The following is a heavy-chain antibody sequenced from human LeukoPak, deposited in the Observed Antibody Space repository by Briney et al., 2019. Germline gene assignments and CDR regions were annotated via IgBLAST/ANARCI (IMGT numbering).Heavy chain of an antibody. CDR1: GGSIGNDGYY. V-gene: IGHV4-31*03. Sequence: SQTLSLTCTVSGGSIGNDGYYWNWLRQHPGRGLEWIAFIYSGAASYNPSLKSRVTIPVDTSTNQFSLKLTSVTAADTAVYFCARGRYYGFSGDSWGQGTLVTVSS. CDR3: ARGRYYGFSGDS. J-gene: IGHJ4*02. D-gene: IGHD3-10*01. CDR2: IYSGAA.